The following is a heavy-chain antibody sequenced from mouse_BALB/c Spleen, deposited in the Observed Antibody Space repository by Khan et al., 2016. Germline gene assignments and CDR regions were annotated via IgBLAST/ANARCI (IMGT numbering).Heavy chain of an antibody. CDR2: ISYDGIN. J-gene: IGHJ3*01. Sequence: EVQLQESGPGLVKPSQSLSLTCSVTGYSITSGYYWNWIRQFPGNKLEWMGYISYDGINNYNPSLKNRISITRDTSKNQFFLKFNSVTTEDTATYYCTMSIYDNYAWFAYWSQGTLVAVSA. D-gene: IGHD2-4*01. V-gene: IGHV3-6*02. CDR3: TMSIYDNYAWFAY. CDR1: GYSITSGYY.